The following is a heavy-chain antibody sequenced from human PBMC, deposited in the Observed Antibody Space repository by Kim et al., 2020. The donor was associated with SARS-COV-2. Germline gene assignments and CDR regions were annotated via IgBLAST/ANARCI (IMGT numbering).Heavy chain of an antibody. V-gene: IGHV3-23*01. CDR2: ISGSGGST. J-gene: IGHJ4*02. Sequence: GGSLRLSCAASGFTFSSYAMSWVRQAPGKGLEWVSAISGSGGSTYYADSVKGRFTISRDNSKNTLYLQMNSLRAEDTAVYYCASASSGWLNFDYWGQGTLVTVSS. D-gene: IGHD6-19*01. CDR3: ASASSGWLNFDY. CDR1: GFTFSSYA.